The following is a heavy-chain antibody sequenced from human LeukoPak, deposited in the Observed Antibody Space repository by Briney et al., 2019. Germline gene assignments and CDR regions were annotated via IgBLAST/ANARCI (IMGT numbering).Heavy chain of an antibody. D-gene: IGHD6-13*01. CDR1: GGSISSYY. J-gene: IGHJ4*02. Sequence: PSETLSLTCTVSGGSISSYYWSWIRQPPGKGLEWIGYIYYSGSTNYNPSLKSRVTISVDTSKNQFSLKLSSVTAADTAVYYCARVWAAAGPFDYWGQGTLVTVSS. CDR3: ARVWAAAGPFDY. V-gene: IGHV4-59*01. CDR2: IYYSGST.